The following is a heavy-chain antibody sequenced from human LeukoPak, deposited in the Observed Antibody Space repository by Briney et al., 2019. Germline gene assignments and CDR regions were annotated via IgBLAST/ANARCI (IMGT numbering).Heavy chain of an antibody. CDR3: ARAQGGSYQNLDY. CDR1: GGSVSSSYYY. CDR2: IYYSGST. J-gene: IGHJ4*02. V-gene: IGHV4-39*07. Sequence: SETLSLTCTVSGGSVSSSYYYWGWIRQPPGKGLEWIGSIYYSGSTYYNPSLKSRVTISVDTSRNQFSLQLRSVTAADTAVYYCARAQGGSYQNLDYWGQGTLVTVSS. D-gene: IGHD1-26*01.